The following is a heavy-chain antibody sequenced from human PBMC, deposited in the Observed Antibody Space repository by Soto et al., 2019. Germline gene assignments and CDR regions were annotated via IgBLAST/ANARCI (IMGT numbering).Heavy chain of an antibody. V-gene: IGHV4-31*11. J-gene: IGHJ5*02. Sequence: PSETLSLTCAVSGGSISSGGYYWSWIRQHPGKGLEWIGYIYYSGSTCYNPSLKSRVTISVDTSKNQFSLKLSSLTAADTAVYYCARVRPLWFGELLVANWFDPWGQGTLVTVSS. D-gene: IGHD3-10*01. CDR2: IYYSGST. CDR3: ARVRPLWFGELLVANWFDP. CDR1: GGSISSGGYY.